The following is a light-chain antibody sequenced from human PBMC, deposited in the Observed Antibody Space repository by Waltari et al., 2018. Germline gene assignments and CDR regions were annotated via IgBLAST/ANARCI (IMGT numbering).Light chain of an antibody. CDR1: ALPKQY. CDR2: KDT. CDR3: QSADISSSYRG. J-gene: IGLJ2*01. V-gene: IGLV3-25*03. Sequence: SHDLTQPPSVSVCPGQPDRITCSGDALPKQYAYWFQKKPGQAPVCVIYKDTERPSGIPERFSGSSSVTTVTLTISGVQADDEADYYCQSADISSSYRGFGGGTKLSVL.